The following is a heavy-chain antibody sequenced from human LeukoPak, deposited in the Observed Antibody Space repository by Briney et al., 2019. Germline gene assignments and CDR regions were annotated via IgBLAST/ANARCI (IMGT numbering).Heavy chain of an antibody. CDR1: DDSITIYY. J-gene: IGHJ6*03. CDR3: ARILTGGIPYSSGWPYYYYYYMDV. D-gene: IGHD6-19*01. Sequence: SETLSLTCTVSDDSITIYYWSWIRQPPGKGLEWIGEINHSGSTNYNPSLKSRVTISVDTSKNQFSLKLSSVTAADTAVYYCARILTGGIPYSSGWPYYYYYYMDVWGKGTTVTVSS. V-gene: IGHV4-34*01. CDR2: INHSGST.